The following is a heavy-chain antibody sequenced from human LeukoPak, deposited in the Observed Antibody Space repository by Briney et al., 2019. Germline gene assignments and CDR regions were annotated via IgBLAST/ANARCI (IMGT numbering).Heavy chain of an antibody. J-gene: IGHJ4*02. D-gene: IGHD5-24*01. V-gene: IGHV4-39*07. Sequence: SETLSLTCTVSGGSISTSNYYWGWVRQPPGKGLEWIGYIYYSGSTYYNPSLKSRVTISVDTSKNQFSLKLSSVTAADTAVYYCARLRGYNDFPPRLYYFDYWGQGTLVTVSS. CDR2: IYYSGST. CDR1: GGSISTSNYY. CDR3: ARLRGYNDFPPRLYYFDY.